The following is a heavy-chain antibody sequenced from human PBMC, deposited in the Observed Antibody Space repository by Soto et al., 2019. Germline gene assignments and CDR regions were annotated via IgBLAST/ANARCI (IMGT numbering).Heavy chain of an antibody. Sequence: SETLSLTCTVSGGSTSSDNYWSWIRQPPGKGLEWIGHIYYSGNTDYNPSLKSRLAISIDTSKNQFSLKLSTVTAADTAVYFCAREGGESSDGLYYFDSWGQGSLVTVSS. CDR1: GGSTSSDNY. D-gene: IGHD3-16*01. CDR3: AREGGESSDGLYYFDS. CDR2: IYYSGNT. J-gene: IGHJ4*02. V-gene: IGHV4-30-4*01.